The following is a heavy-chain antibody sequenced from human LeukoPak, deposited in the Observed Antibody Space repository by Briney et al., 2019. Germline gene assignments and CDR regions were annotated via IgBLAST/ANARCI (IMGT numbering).Heavy chain of an antibody. V-gene: IGHV3-74*01. CDR1: GFTFSSYW. J-gene: IGHJ5*02. CDR3: ARDHTIFGVANWFDP. CDR2: INTDGSST. Sequence: PGRSLRLSCAASGFTFSSYWMHWVRQAPGKGLVWVSRINTDGSSTSYADSVKGRFTISRDNAKNTLYLQMNSLRAEDTAVYYCARDHTIFGVANWFDPWGQGTLVTVSS. D-gene: IGHD3-3*01.